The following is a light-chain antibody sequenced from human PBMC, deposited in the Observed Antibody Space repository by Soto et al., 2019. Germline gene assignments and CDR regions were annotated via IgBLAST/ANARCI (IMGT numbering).Light chain of an antibody. Sequence: EIVLTQSPATLHLSPGERATLSCRASLSVSSYLARYQQKPGQAPRLLIYDASNKATGIPARFSGSGSGTDFTLTISSLVPEDFAVYYCQQRRHWPPLTFGGGTKVEIK. CDR3: QQRRHWPPLT. CDR1: LSVSSY. V-gene: IGKV3-11*01. CDR2: DAS. J-gene: IGKJ4*01.